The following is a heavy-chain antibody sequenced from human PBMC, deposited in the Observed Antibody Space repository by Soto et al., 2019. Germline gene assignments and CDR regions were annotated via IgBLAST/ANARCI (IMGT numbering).Heavy chain of an antibody. D-gene: IGHD6-19*01. CDR3: ARGRLSTAEWLVRRSATAFDI. J-gene: IGHJ3*02. CDR1: GFTFSSYA. CDR2: ISDDGSNK. Sequence: QVQLVESGGGVVQPGRSLRLSCAASGFTFSSYAMHWVRQAPGKGLEWVAVISDDGSNKYYADSVKGRFTISRDNSKNTLYLQMNSLRAEDTAVYYCARGRLSTAEWLVRRSATAFDIWGQGTMVTVSS. V-gene: IGHV3-30-3*01.